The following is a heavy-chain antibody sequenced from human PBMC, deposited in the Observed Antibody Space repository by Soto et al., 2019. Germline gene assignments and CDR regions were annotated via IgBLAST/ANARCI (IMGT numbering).Heavy chain of an antibody. Sequence: PGVSLRLSCAASGCTFSSYGMRWIRQAPGKGLEWVAVIWYDGSNKYYADSLKGRFTISRDNSKKTLYLQVNSLRAEDTAVYFCARDDYDSSGYYYVDYWGQGTLVTVSS. CDR1: GCTFSSYG. V-gene: IGHV3-33*01. CDR2: IWYDGSNK. D-gene: IGHD3-22*01. CDR3: ARDDYDSSGYYYVDY. J-gene: IGHJ4*02.